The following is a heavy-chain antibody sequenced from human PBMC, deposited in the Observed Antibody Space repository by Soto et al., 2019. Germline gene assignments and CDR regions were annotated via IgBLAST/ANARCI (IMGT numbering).Heavy chain of an antibody. V-gene: IGHV3-66*01. D-gene: IGHD6-13*01. CDR2: IYSGGST. CDR1: GFTVSSKY. CDR3: ARSNGGSSGSFYFYYYMDV. J-gene: IGHJ6*03. Sequence: SGGSLRLSCAASGFTVSSKYMTWVRQAPGKGLEWVSVIYSGGSTYFADSVKGRFTISRDNSKNTLYLQMNSLRAEDTAVYFCARSNGGSSGSFYFYYYMDVWGKGTTVTVSS.